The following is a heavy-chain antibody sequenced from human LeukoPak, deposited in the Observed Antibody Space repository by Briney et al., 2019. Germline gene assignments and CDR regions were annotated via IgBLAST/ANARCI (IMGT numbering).Heavy chain of an antibody. J-gene: IGHJ4*02. Sequence: SQTLSLTCAVSSGSISSGGYSWSWIRQPPGKGLEWIGYIYHSGTTYYNPSLKSRDTISVDRSKNQFSLQLNSVTAADTAIYYCVRHDGRGGATMGALDSWGQGSLVTVSS. CDR2: IYHSGTT. V-gene: IGHV4-30-2*01. CDR3: VRHDGRGGATMGALDS. D-gene: IGHD5-12*01. CDR1: SGSISSGGYS.